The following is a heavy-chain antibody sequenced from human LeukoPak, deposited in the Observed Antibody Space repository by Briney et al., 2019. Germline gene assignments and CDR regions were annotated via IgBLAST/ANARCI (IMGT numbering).Heavy chain of an antibody. CDR3: AREGGYADAFDI. V-gene: IGHV3-53*01. CDR1: GFTVSSNY. J-gene: IGHJ3*02. Sequence: GGSLRLSCAASGFTVSSNYMSWVRQAPGKGLEWVSVIYTGGTTYYADSVKGRFTTSRDNSKNTLYLQMNSLRAEDTAVYCCAREGGYADAFDIWGQGTMVTVSS. D-gene: IGHD6-25*01. CDR2: IYTGGTT.